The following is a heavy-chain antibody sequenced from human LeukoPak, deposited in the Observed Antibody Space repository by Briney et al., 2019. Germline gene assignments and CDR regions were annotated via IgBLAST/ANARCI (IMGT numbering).Heavy chain of an antibody. D-gene: IGHD2-21*01. CDR1: GDSISSSNYF. CDR2: INYSGTT. CDR3: ARGKSYWVY. Sequence: PSETLSLTCTVSGDSISSSNYFWVWVRQPPGKGLEWITSINYSGTTYYNPSLKSRVTISVDTSKNQFSLNLRSVTAADTAAYYCARGKSYWVYWGQGTLVTVSS. J-gene: IGHJ4*02. V-gene: IGHV4-39*01.